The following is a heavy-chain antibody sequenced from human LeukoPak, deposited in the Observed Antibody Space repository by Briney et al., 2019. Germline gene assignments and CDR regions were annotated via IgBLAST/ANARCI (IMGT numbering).Heavy chain of an antibody. V-gene: IGHV3-21*01. D-gene: IGHD3-22*01. J-gene: IGHJ3*02. Sequence: GGSLRLSCAASGFTFGSYSMNWVRQAPGKGLEWVSSISSSSSYIYYADSVKGRFTISRDNAKNSLYLQMNSLRAEDTAVYYCARDYDSSAGDAFDIWGQGTMVTVSS. CDR3: ARDYDSSAGDAFDI. CDR1: GFTFGSYS. CDR2: ISSSSSYI.